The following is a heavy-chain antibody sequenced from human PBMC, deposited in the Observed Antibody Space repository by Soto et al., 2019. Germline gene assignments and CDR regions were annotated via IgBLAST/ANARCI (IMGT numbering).Heavy chain of an antibody. CDR1: GYSFTSYG. D-gene: IGHD2-15*01. CDR2: ISAYNGNT. J-gene: IGHJ3*02. Sequence: QVQLVQSGAVVKKPGASVKVSCKASGYSFTSYGISWVRQTPGQGLGWMGWISAYNGNTNYEQKLQGRVTMTTDTSTNTDNRELRSLRSDDKAVYYCARGDRIEAFDIWGQGTMVTVSS. V-gene: IGHV1-18*01. CDR3: ARGDRIEAFDI.